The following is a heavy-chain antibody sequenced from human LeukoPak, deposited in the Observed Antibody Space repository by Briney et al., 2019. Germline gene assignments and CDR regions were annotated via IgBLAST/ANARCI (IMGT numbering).Heavy chain of an antibody. CDR2: IIPIFGTA. V-gene: IGHV1-69*05. Sequence: SVKVSCKASGGTFSSYAISWVRQAHGQGLEWMGRIIPIFGTANYAQKFQGRVTITTDESTSTAYMELSSLRSEDTAVYYCASLVFRSYYYYMDVWGKGTTVTVSS. D-gene: IGHD1-14*01. CDR1: GGTFSSYA. CDR3: ASLVFRSYYYYMDV. J-gene: IGHJ6*03.